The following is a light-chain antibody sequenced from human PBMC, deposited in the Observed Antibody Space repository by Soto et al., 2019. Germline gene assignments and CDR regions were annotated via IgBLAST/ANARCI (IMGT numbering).Light chain of an antibody. CDR2: GVS. CDR3: SSHTISSALQV. V-gene: IGLV2-14*01. Sequence: QSVLTQPASVSGSPGQSITISCTGTISDFVVYNYVSWYQQPPGKAPKLMIYGVSNRPSGVSNRFSGSKSGNTASLTISGLQADDEADYYCSSHTISSALQVFGTGTKVTVL. J-gene: IGLJ1*01. CDR1: ISDFVVYNY.